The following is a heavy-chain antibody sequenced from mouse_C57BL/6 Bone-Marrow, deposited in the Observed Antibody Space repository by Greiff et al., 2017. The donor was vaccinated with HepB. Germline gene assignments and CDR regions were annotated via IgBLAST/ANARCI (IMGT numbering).Heavy chain of an antibody. CDR1: GFTFSSYG. J-gene: IGHJ4*01. CDR2: ISSGGSYT. D-gene: IGHD1-1*01. Sequence: DVHLVESGGDLVKPGGSLKLSCAASGFTFSSYGMSWVRQTPDKRLEWVATISSGGSYTYYPDSVKGRFTISRDNAKNTLYLQMSSLKSEDTAMYYCARHAYYGSSAPYYAMDYWGQGTSVTVSS. CDR3: ARHAYYGSSAPYYAMDY. V-gene: IGHV5-6*01.